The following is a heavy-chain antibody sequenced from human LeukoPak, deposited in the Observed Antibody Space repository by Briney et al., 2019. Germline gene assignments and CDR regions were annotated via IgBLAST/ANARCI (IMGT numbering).Heavy chain of an antibody. Sequence: GGSLRLSCAASGLMFDEYGMSWVRQVPGKGLEWVCGINRFGSITGCADSVKGRLTISRDNAKNFLFLDMNSLRGEDTAFYHCARKGVGGELGGFDYWGQGTLVTVSS. CDR3: ARKGVGGELGGFDY. CDR2: INRFGSIT. J-gene: IGHJ4*02. V-gene: IGHV3-20*01. D-gene: IGHD3-16*01. CDR1: GLMFDEYG.